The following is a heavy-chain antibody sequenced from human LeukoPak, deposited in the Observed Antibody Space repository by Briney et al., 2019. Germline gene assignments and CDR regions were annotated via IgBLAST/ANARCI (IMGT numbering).Heavy chain of an antibody. J-gene: IGHJ5*02. D-gene: IGHD4-23*01. CDR2: ISSSGNSI. Sequence: GGSLRLSCAASGFTFSDYYMSWIRQAPGKGLEWVSYISSSGNSISYADSVKGRFTISRDNAKNSLYLQMNSLRAEDTAVYYCARDNSVEDTAWWFDPWGQGTLVTVSS. CDR3: ARDNSVEDTAWWFDP. CDR1: GFTFSDYY. V-gene: IGHV3-11*04.